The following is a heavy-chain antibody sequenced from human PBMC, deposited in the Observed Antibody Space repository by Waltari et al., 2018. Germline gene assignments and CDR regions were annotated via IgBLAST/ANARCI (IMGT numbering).Heavy chain of an antibody. CDR2: IIPIFGTA. J-gene: IGHJ3*02. CDR1: GGTFSSYA. V-gene: IGHV1-69*05. D-gene: IGHD4-17*01. Sequence: QVQLVQSGADVKKPGSSVKVSCKASGGTFSSYATSWVRQAPGQGLEWMGGIIPIFGTANYAQKFQGRVTITTDESTSTAYMELSSLRSEDTAVYYCAIRLRWPPDAFDIWGQGTMVTVSS. CDR3: AIRLRWPPDAFDI.